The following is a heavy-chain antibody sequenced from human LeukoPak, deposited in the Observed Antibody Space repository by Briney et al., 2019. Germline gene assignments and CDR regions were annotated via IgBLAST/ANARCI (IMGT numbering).Heavy chain of an antibody. Sequence: GGSLRLSCAASGFTFSSYSMNWVRQAPGKGLEWVSSIISSSSYIYYADSVKGRFTISRDNAKNSLYLQMNSLRAEDTAVYYCARDVGSGYDPYYYGMDVWGQGTTVTVSS. CDR3: ARDVGSGYDPYYYGMDV. J-gene: IGHJ6*02. CDR1: GFTFSSYS. V-gene: IGHV3-21*01. CDR2: IISSSSYI. D-gene: IGHD5-12*01.